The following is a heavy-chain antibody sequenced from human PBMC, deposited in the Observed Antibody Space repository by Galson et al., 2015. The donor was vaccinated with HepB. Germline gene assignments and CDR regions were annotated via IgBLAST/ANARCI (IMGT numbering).Heavy chain of an antibody. Sequence: SLRLSCAASGFTFSSYAMSWVRQAPGKGLEWVSAISGSGGSTYYADSVKGRFTISRDNSKNTLYLQMNSLRAEDTAVYYGAKEGSLRDGGFDYWGQGTLVTVSS. J-gene: IGHJ4*02. V-gene: IGHV3-23*01. CDR3: AKEGSLRDGGFDY. CDR2: ISGSGGST. CDR1: GFTFSSYA. D-gene: IGHD2-21*02.